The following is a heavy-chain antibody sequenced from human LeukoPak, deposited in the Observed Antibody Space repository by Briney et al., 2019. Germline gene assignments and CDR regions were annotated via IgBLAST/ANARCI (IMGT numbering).Heavy chain of an antibody. CDR2: ISSSGSTI. V-gene: IGHV3-48*03. CDR1: GFTFSSYE. Sequence: GGSLRLSCAASGFTFSSYEMNWVRQAPGKGLEWVSYISSSGSTIYYADSVKGRFTISRDNAKNSLYLQMNSLRAEDTAVYYCARRLGSRYYFDYWGQGTLVTVSS. CDR3: ARRLGSRYYFDY. J-gene: IGHJ4*02. D-gene: IGHD7-27*01.